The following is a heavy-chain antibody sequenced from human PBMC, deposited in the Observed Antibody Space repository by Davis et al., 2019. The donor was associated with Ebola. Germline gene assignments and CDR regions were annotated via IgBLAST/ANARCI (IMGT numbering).Heavy chain of an antibody. CDR2: IKSKTDGGTT. Sequence: GESLKISCAASGFTFSNAWMNWVRQAPGKGLEWVGRIKSKTDGGTTDYAAPVKGRFTISRDDSKNTLYLQMNSLRAEDTAVYYCARDWLPAAMSYYGMDVWGQGTTVTVSS. CDR3: ARDWLPAAMSYYGMDV. J-gene: IGHJ6*02. D-gene: IGHD2-2*01. CDR1: GFTFSNAW. V-gene: IGHV3-15*07.